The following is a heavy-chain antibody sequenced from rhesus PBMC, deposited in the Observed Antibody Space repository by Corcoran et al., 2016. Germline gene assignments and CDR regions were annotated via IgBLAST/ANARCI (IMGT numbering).Heavy chain of an antibody. CDR3: VRDNNNSVYWYFDL. Sequence: QLQLQESGPGLVKPSETLSLTCAVSGYSISSGYGCSWIRQSPGKGLGWISFISYIGSTSYHPSLKSRVTISRDTSKNQFSLNLNSVTAADTAVYYCVRDNNNSVYWYFDLWGPGTPITISS. D-gene: IGHD2-21*01. CDR1: GYSISSGYG. J-gene: IGHJ2*01. V-gene: IGHV4-122*02. CDR2: ISYIGST.